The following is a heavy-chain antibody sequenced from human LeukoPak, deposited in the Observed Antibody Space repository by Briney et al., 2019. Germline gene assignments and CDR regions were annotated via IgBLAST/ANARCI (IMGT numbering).Heavy chain of an antibody. CDR3: ARHDSLGNYRGSDSSLNYYYYYYMDV. CDR1: GYSFTSYW. Sequence: GESLKISCKGSGYSFTSYWIGWVRQMPGKGLEWMGIIYPGDSDTRYSPSFQGQVTISADKSISTAYLQWSSLKASDTAMYYCARHDSLGNYRGSDSSLNYYYYYYMDVWGKGTTVTVSS. D-gene: IGHD3-10*01. CDR2: IYPGDSDT. J-gene: IGHJ6*03. V-gene: IGHV5-51*01.